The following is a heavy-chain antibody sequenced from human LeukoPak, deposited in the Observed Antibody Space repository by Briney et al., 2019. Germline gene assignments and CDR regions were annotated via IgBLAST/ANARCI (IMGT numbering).Heavy chain of an antibody. V-gene: IGHV4-59*01. J-gene: IGHJ4*02. CDR1: GGSISGYY. CDR3: AGSYGFFPRFDY. Sequence: SETLSLTCTVSGGSISGYYWSWIRQPPGKGLEWIGYIRYSGTTNYSPSLKSRATISVDTSKNQFSLNLISVTAADTAVYYCAGSYGFFPRFDYWGQGTLVTVSS. D-gene: IGHD5-18*01. CDR2: IRYSGTT.